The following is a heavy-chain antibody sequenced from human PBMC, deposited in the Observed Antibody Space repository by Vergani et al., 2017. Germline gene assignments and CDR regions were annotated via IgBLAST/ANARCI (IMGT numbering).Heavy chain of an antibody. CDR2: ISGSGGNT. D-gene: IGHD6-13*01. V-gene: IGHV3-23*01. CDR1: GFTFSSYA. Sequence: EVQLLESGGNLIQPGGSLRLSCGASGFTFSSYAMTWVRLAPGKGLQWVSAISGSGGNTFYTDSVKGRFTISRDNSKNTLYLQMNSLRAEDTAVYYCAKEAGSSSWQRVGYYFDYWGQGTLVTVSS. J-gene: IGHJ4*02. CDR3: AKEAGSSSWQRVGYYFDY.